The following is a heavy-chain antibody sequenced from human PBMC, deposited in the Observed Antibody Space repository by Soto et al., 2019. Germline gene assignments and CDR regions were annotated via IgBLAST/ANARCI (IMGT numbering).Heavy chain of an antibody. D-gene: IGHD6-25*01. CDR3: ATYSSVDY. CDR1: GFTVSTNY. Sequence: EVQLGETGGGVIQPGGSLRHSCAASGFTVSTNYMSWVRQAPGKGLEWVSLIYSGGSTYYADSVKGRFTISRDNSKNTLYLEMNSLRAEDTIVYYCATYSSVDYWGQGTVVTVSS. CDR2: IYSGGST. J-gene: IGHJ4*02. V-gene: IGHV3-53*02.